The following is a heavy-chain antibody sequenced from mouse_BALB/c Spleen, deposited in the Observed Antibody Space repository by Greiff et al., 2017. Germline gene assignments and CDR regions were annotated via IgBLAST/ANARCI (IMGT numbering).Heavy chain of an antibody. J-gene: IGHJ3*01. D-gene: IGHD2-2*01. CDR3: ARDGGLRQAWFAY. CDR2: ISYDGSN. Sequence: EVKLMESGPGLVKPSQSLSLTCSVTGYSITSGYYWNWIRQFPGNKLEWMGYISYDGSNNYNPSLKNRISITRDTSKNQFFLKLNSVTTEDTATYYCARDGGLRQAWFAYWGQGTLVTVSA. CDR1: GYSITSGYY. V-gene: IGHV3-6*02.